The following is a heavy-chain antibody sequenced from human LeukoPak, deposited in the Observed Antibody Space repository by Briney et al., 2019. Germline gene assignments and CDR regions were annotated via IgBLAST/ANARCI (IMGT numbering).Heavy chain of an antibody. CDR2: FDPEDGET. V-gene: IGHV1-24*01. D-gene: IGHD6-13*01. CDR1: GYTLTELS. J-gene: IGHJ5*02. Sequence: ASVKVSCKVSGYTLTELSMHWVRQAPGKGLEWMGGFDPEDGETIYAQKFQGRVTMTEDTSTDTAYMELSSLRSEDTAVYYCATGPRIAAAAVYDPWGQGTLVTVSS. CDR3: ATGPRIAAAAVYDP.